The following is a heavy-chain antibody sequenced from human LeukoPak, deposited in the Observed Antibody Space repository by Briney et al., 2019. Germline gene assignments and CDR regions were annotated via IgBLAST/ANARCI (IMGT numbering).Heavy chain of an antibody. CDR2: INWNGGST. D-gene: IGHD2-15*01. CDR1: GFTFNDYG. J-gene: IGHJ6*03. V-gene: IGHV3-20*04. CDR3: SRGDFSVTPNPNYYYSYRDV. Sequence: PGGSLRLSCAASGFTFNDYGMTWVRQVSGKGLEWVSNINWNGGSTGYTDSVKGRFTISRDNAKNSLYLQMNSLRAEDTALYYCSRGDFSVTPNPNYYYSYRDVGGKGTMATVSS.